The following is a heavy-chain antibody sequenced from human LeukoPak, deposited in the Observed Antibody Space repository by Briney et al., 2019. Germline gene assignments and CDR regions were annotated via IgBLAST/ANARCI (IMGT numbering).Heavy chain of an antibody. D-gene: IGHD3-22*01. Sequence: GGSLRLSCSASGFTFSMYWMQWVRQAPGKGLVWGSRINGDGSTTSYADSVKGGFTISRDNAKNTMYLQMNSLRAEDTAVYYCATGNYYDSRGYYTFGHWGQGTLVTVSS. V-gene: IGHV3-74*01. J-gene: IGHJ1*01. CDR3: ATGNYYDSRGYYTFGH. CDR2: INGDGSTT. CDR1: GFTFSMYW.